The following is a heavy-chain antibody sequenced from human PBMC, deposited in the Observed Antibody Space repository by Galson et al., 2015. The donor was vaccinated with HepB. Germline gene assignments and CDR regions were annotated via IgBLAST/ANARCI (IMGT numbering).Heavy chain of an antibody. J-gene: IGHJ4*02. V-gene: IGHV3-23*01. CDR3: AKGSDYYGSGTYYNGALYSDH. CDR2: ISRAGGSA. Sequence: SLRLSCAGSGFGFGHYAISWARQAPGKGLEWLSSISRAGGSAYYANSVRGRFTIARDNSKNTLYLQMNGLRAEDTAVYYRAKGSDYYGSGTYYNGALYSDHWGQGTLVTVSS. D-gene: IGHD3-10*01. CDR1: GFGFGHYA.